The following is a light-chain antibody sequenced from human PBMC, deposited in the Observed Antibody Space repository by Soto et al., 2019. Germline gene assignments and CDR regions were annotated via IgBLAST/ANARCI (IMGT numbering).Light chain of an antibody. CDR3: AAWDDSLNGPV. CDR1: SSHIGSNS. Sequence: QSVLTQPPSASGTPGQRVTISCSGSSSHIGSNSVNWYQQFPGTAPKLLIYNNNQRPSGVPDRFSGSKSGTSASLAISGLQSEDEADYYCAAWDDSLNGPVFGGGTKLTVL. J-gene: IGLJ2*01. CDR2: NNN. V-gene: IGLV1-44*01.